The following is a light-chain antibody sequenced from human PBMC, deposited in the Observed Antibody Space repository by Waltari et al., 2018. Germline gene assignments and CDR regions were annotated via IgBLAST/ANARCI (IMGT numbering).Light chain of an antibody. CDR1: QNISPW. V-gene: IGKV1-5*03. CDR3: QQYHNYSLT. Sequence: DIQMTQSPSTLSASVGDRVTISCRASQNISPWLAWYQQKPGKAPILLLNNTSTLESGVPSRFGGSGSGTEFTLTISSLHPDDFATYSCQQYHNYSLTFGQGTRVEIK. CDR2: NTS. J-gene: IGKJ1*01.